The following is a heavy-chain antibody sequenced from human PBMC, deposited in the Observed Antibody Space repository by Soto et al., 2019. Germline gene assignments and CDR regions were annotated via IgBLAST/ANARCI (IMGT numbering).Heavy chain of an antibody. CDR2: ISAYNGNT. J-gene: IGHJ4*02. D-gene: IGHD6-13*01. CDR3: ATSRPISSWSGFDS. V-gene: IGHV1-18*01. Sequence: VASVKVSCKASGYIFTSYGISWVRQAPGQGLEWMGWISAYNGNTKYAQNLQGRVTLTTDTSTYTAYMELRSLQSDDTAVYYCATSRPISSWSGFDSWGPGTLVTVSS. CDR1: GYIFTSYG.